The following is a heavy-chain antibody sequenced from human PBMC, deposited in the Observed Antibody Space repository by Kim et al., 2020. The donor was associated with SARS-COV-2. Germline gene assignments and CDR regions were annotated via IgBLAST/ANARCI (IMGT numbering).Heavy chain of an antibody. CDR3: ARDSSSGYYPKIYYYGMDV. Sequence: GGSLRLSCAASGFTFSSYEMNWVRQAPGKGLEWVSYISSSGSTIYYADSVKGRFTISRDNAKNSLYLQMNSLRAEDTAVYYCARDSSSGYYPKIYYYGMDVWGQGTTVTVSS. CDR2: ISSSGSTI. CDR1: GFTFSSYE. V-gene: IGHV3-48*03. J-gene: IGHJ6*02. D-gene: IGHD3-22*01.